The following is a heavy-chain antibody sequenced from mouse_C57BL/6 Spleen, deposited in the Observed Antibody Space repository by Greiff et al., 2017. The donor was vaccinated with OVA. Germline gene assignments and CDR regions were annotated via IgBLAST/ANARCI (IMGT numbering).Heavy chain of an antibody. V-gene: IGHV1-54*01. Sequence: QVQLQQSGAELVRPGTSVKVSCKASGYAFTNYLIEWVKQRPGQGLEWIGVINPGSGGTNYNEKFKGKATLTADKSSSTAYMQLSSRTSEDSAVYFCAREGDWVDYWGQGTTLTVSS. CDR1: GYAFTNYL. CDR2: INPGSGGT. CDR3: AREGDWVDY. J-gene: IGHJ2*01. D-gene: IGHD4-1*01.